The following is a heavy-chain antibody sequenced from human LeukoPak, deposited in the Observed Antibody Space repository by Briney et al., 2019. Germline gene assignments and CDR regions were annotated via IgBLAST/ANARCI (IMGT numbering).Heavy chain of an antibody. J-gene: IGHJ4*02. CDR1: GFTFSSYW. CDR2: IKQDGSEK. CDR3: AKDPRGGQWLEGLDY. V-gene: IGHV3-7*01. D-gene: IGHD6-19*01. Sequence: PGGSLRLSCAASGFTFSSYWMSWVRQAPGKGLEWVANIKQDGSEKYYVDSVKDRFTISRDNSKNTLYLQMNSLRAEDTAVYYCAKDPRGGQWLEGLDYWGQGTLVTVSS.